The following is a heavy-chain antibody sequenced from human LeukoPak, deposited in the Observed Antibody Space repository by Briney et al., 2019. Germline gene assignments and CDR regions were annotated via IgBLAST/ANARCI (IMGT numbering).Heavy chain of an antibody. CDR3: ARGGNRFGGFYFDY. CDR2: IYYTGRT. J-gene: IGHJ4*02. V-gene: IGHV4-59*12. Sequence: SETLSLTCTVSGGSIGTFYWSWIRLAPGKGLEWIGYIYYTGRTNYNPSLKSRVTISLSTSRNQFSLNLTSVTAADTAIYYCARGGNRFGGFYFDYWGQGIQVIVSS. D-gene: IGHD3-10*01. CDR1: GGSIGTFY.